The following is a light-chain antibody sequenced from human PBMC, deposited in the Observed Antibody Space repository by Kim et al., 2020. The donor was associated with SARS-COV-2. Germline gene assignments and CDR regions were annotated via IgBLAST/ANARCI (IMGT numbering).Light chain of an antibody. CDR1: QGISSY. CDR2: AAS. V-gene: IGKV1-9*01. CDR3: QQLNSYHT. Sequence: DIQLTQSPSFLSASVGDRVTITCRASQGISSYLAWYQQKPGKAPKLLIYAASTLQSGVPSRFSGSGSGTEFTLTISSLQPEDFATYYCQQLNSYHTFGQGTKLEI. J-gene: IGKJ2*01.